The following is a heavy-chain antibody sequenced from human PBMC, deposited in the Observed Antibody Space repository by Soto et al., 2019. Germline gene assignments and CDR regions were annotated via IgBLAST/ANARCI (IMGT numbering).Heavy chain of an antibody. CDR3: ARAFARGWGAFDI. V-gene: IGHV3-48*03. D-gene: IGHD3-16*01. CDR2: ISSSGSTI. J-gene: IGHJ3*02. Sequence: VQLVESGGGLVQPGGSLRLSCAASGFTFSSYEMNWVRQAPGKGLEWVSYISSSGSTIYYADSVKGRFTISRDNAKNSLYLQMNSLRAEDTAVYYCARAFARGWGAFDIWGQGTIVTVSS. CDR1: GFTFSSYE.